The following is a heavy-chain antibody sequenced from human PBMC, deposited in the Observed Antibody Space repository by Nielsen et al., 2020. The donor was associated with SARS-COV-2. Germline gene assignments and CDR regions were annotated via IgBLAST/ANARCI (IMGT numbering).Heavy chain of an antibody. J-gene: IGHJ6*03. CDR3: ARGGWKVNYYYYYMDV. Sequence: SVKVSCKASGGTFSSYAISWVRQAPGQGLEWMGGIIPIFGTANYAQKFQGRVTITADESTSTAYMELSSLRSEDTAVYYCARGGWKVNYYYYYMDVWGKGTTVTVSS. CDR2: IIPIFGTA. CDR1: GGTFSSYA. V-gene: IGHV1-69*13. D-gene: IGHD1-1*01.